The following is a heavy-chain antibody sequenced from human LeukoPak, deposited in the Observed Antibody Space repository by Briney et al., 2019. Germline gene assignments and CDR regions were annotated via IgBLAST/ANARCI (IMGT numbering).Heavy chain of an antibody. D-gene: IGHD2-15*01. CDR2: IRYDGSNK. CDR3: ARDSAGRYYYYMDV. Sequence: GGSLRLSCAASGFTFSSYGMHWARQAPGKGLEWVAFIRYDGSNKYYADSVKGRFTISRDNSKNTLYLQMNSLRAEDTAVYYCARDSAGRYYYYMDVWGKGTTVTVSS. V-gene: IGHV3-30*02. J-gene: IGHJ6*03. CDR1: GFTFSSYG.